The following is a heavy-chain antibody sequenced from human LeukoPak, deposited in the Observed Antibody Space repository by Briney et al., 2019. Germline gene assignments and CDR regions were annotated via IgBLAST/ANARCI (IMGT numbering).Heavy chain of an antibody. V-gene: IGHV1-18*01. Sequence: SVKVSCKASGYTFTSYGISWVRQAPGQGLEWMGWITAYNGNTNYAQKLQGRVTITTDTYTSTAYMALRSLRSDDTAVYYCARFHWNRYYDILTGYYYFDYWGQGTLVTVSS. J-gene: IGHJ4*02. CDR2: ITAYNGNT. CDR3: ARFHWNRYYDILTGYYYFDY. D-gene: IGHD3-9*01. CDR1: GYTFTSYG.